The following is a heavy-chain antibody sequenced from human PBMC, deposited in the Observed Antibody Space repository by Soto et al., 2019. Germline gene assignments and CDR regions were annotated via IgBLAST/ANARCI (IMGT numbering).Heavy chain of an antibody. CDR1: GFTFSDYY. CDR3: ARETGYYMYYFDY. J-gene: IGHJ4*02. CDR2: ISSSGSTI. V-gene: IGHV3-11*01. Sequence: LRLSCAASGFTFSDYYMSWIRQAPGKGLEWVSYISSSGSTIYYADSVKGRFTISRDNAKNSLYLQMNSLRAEDTAVYYCARETGYYMYYFDYWGQGTLVTVSS. D-gene: IGHD3-9*01.